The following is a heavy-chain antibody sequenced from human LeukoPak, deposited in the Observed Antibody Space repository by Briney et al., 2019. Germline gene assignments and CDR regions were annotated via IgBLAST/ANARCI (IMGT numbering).Heavy chain of an antibody. D-gene: IGHD6-19*01. CDR2: INPNSGGT. Sequence: ASVKVSCKASEYTFTGYYMHWVRQAPGQGLEWMGWINPNSGGTNYAQKFQGRVTMTRDTSISTAYMELSRLRSDDTAVYYCARVRAVAGPVKPRGQGTLVTVSS. CDR1: EYTFTGYY. J-gene: IGHJ5*02. CDR3: ARVRAVAGPVKP. V-gene: IGHV1-2*02.